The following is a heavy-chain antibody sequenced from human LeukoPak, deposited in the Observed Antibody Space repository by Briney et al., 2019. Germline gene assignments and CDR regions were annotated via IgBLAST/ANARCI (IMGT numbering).Heavy chain of an antibody. CDR1: GYKYSDYY. D-gene: IGHD3-10*01. CDR3: ARVDRLYFITQQAAYDI. J-gene: IGHJ3*02. CDR2: INPHSGGT. V-gene: IGHV1-2*02. Sequence: ASVKVSCKASGYKYSDYYIHWVRLAAGQGLDWMGWINPHSGGTRYAPRFQGRVTMSSDTSINTAYMELRSLRSDDTAVFYCARVDRLYFITQQAAYDIWGQGTRVTVSS.